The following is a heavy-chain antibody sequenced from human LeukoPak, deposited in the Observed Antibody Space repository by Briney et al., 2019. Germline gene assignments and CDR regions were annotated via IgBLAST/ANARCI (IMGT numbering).Heavy chain of an antibody. CDR2: INHSGST. Sequence: SETLSLTCAVYGGSFSGYYWSWIRQPPGKGLEWIGEINHSGSTNYNPSLKSRVTISLDTSKSQFSLKLSSVTTADTAVYYCVRDRGDTAMAPTGYYYYFYYMDVWGKGTTVTISS. J-gene: IGHJ6*03. CDR1: GGSFSGYY. V-gene: IGHV4-34*01. CDR3: VRDRGDTAMAPTGYYYYFYYMDV. D-gene: IGHD5-18*01.